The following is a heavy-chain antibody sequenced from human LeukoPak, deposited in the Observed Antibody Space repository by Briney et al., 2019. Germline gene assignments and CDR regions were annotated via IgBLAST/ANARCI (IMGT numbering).Heavy chain of an antibody. V-gene: IGHV3-23*01. Sequence: GGSLRLSCAASGFTFSTSAMSGVGQAPGKGREWVSAISGSGGSTYYEDSVKGRFTISRDNSKNTLYLQMNSLRAEDTSIYFCAKALEQETDMALDSWGQGTLVTVSS. CDR2: ISGSGGST. CDR3: AKALEQETDMALDS. CDR1: GFTFSTSA. J-gene: IGHJ4*02. D-gene: IGHD2-21*02.